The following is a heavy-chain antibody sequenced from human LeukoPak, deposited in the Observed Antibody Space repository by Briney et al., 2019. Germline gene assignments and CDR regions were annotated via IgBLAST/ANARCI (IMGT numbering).Heavy chain of an antibody. Sequence: ASVKVSCKASGYSFTSYYMHWVRQAPGQGLEWMGVINPSGGTTSYAQKFQGGVTMTRDTSTSTVYMELSSLRSEDTAVYYCARGTGIAAAVTSLFQYWGQGTLVTVSS. D-gene: IGHD6-13*01. CDR3: ARGTGIAAAVTSLFQY. CDR2: INPSGGTT. J-gene: IGHJ1*01. CDR1: GYSFTSYY. V-gene: IGHV1-46*01.